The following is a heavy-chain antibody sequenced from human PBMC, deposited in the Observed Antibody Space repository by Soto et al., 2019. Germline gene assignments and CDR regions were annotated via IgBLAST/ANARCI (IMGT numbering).Heavy chain of an antibody. CDR3: ARDILGGAYDFWH. V-gene: IGHV3-66*01. CDR1: GFTVSSVY. D-gene: IGHD3-3*01. CDR2: ITSGGST. Sequence: EVQLVESGGGLVQPGGSLRLSCAASGFTVSSVYMTWVRQAPGKGLEWVSVITSGGSTYYADSVRGTFTISRDNSKNTLYLQMNSLRAEDTAVYYWARDILGGAYDFWHGGQGTLVTVSS. J-gene: IGHJ4*02.